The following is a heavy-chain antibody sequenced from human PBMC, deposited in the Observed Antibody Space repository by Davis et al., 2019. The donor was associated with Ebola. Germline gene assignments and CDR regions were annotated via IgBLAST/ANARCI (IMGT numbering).Heavy chain of an antibody. CDR1: GFTFGDYA. CDR3: SRDLKQRPPSYYNGMDV. D-gene: IGHD6-6*01. V-gene: IGHV3-49*04. Sequence: GGSLRLSCRVSGFTFGDYAINWVRQAPGKGLEWVGFIRSKVYGGKPAYAASVKGRCTISRDDSKAIAYLQLDSLKTEDTAVYYCSRDLKQRPPSYYNGMDVWGQGTTVTVSS. J-gene: IGHJ6*02. CDR2: IRSKVYGGKP.